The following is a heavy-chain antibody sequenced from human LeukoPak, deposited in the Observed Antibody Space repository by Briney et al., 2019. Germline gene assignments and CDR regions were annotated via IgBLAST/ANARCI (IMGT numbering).Heavy chain of an antibody. CDR3: ARRRIITMVRGVPESRYFDY. Sequence: SQTLSLTCAVSGGSISSGGYSWSWIRQPPGKGLEWIGYIYHSGSTNYNPSLKSRVTISVDTSKNQFSLKLSSVTAADTAVYYCARRRIITMVRGVPESRYFDYWGQGTLVTVSS. CDR2: IYHSGST. CDR1: GGSISSGGYS. D-gene: IGHD3-10*01. V-gene: IGHV4-30-2*01. J-gene: IGHJ4*02.